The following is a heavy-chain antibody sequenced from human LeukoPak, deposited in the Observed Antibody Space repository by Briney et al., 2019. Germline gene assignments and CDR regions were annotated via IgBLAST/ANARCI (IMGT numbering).Heavy chain of an antibody. D-gene: IGHD3-22*01. CDR3: AGTYYYDSGNDQRHHNYFDP. J-gene: IGHJ5*02. CDR1: GDSISNSHYY. CDR2: IFYTGST. V-gene: IGHV4-39*01. Sequence: PSETLSLTCTVSGDSISNSHYYWAWIRQPPGKGLEWIGNIFYTGSTNYNASLKSRVTISVDPSKNQLSLRLSSVTAADTAVYYCAGTYYYDSGNDQRHHNYFDPWGQGTLVTVSS.